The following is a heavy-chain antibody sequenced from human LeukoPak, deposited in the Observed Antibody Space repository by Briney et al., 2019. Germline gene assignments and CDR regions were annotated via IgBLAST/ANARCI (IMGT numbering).Heavy chain of an antibody. D-gene: IGHD3-16*01. CDR1: GFTFSSYG. V-gene: IGHV3-30*03. CDR3: ARGGGLDV. Sequence: GGSLRLSCAASGFTFSSYGMHWVRQAPGKGLEWVAVISYDGSNKYYADSVKGRFTISRDNAKNSLYLQMSNLRAEDTAVYFCARGGGLDVWGQGATVTVSS. CDR2: ISYDGSNK. J-gene: IGHJ6*02.